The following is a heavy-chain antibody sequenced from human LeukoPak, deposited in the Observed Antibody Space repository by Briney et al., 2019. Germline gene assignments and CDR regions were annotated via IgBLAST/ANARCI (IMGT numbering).Heavy chain of an antibody. D-gene: IGHD3-10*01. CDR3: AREDPLWFGTPPFDY. CDR2: IYTSGST. V-gene: IGHV4-4*07. CDR1: GGYISSYD. J-gene: IGHJ4*02. Sequence: ASETLSLTCTVSGGYISSYDWRWIRQPAGKGLEWFGRIYTSGSTNYNPSLKSRVTMSVDTSKNQFSLKLSSVTAADTAVYYSAREDPLWFGTPPFDYWGQGTLVTVSS.